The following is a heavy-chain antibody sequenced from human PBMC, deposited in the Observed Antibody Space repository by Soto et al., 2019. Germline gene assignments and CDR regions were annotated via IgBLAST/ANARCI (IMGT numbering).Heavy chain of an antibody. Sequence: PSETLSLTCTVSGDSISSSRYYWGWIRQPPGKGLEWIGSLYFIGNTYYNPSLKSRLTISVDTSKNRFSLQLSSVTAADTAMYYCARQAGFGESLFVGYLDYWGQGILVTVSS. CDR2: LYFIGNT. D-gene: IGHD3-10*01. CDR1: GDSISSSRYY. J-gene: IGHJ4*02. CDR3: ARQAGFGESLFVGYLDY. V-gene: IGHV4-39*01.